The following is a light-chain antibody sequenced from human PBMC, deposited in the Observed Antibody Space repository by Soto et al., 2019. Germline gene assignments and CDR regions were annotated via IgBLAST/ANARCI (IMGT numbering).Light chain of an antibody. J-gene: IGKJ1*01. Sequence: DIQMTQSPSSLSASVGDRVTITCRASQSFSSYLNWYQQKPGNAPKLLIYAASSLQSGVPSRFSGSGSGTDFTLTISSLQPEDFATYYCQQSYSTLWTFGQGTKVDIK. CDR3: QQSYSTLWT. CDR1: QSFSSY. CDR2: AAS. V-gene: IGKV1-39*01.